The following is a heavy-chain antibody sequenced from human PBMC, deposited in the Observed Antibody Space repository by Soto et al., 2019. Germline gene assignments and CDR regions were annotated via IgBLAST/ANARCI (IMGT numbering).Heavy chain of an antibody. CDR3: GRDAGRRFDY. V-gene: IGHV3-7*01. D-gene: IGHD6-13*01. CDR2: MNRDGSEK. J-gene: IGHJ4*02. CDR1: GFTFSSYW. Sequence: EVQLVESGGGVVQPGGSLRLSCAASGFTFSSYWMTWARQAPGKGLEWVASMNRDGSEKRYVDSVEGRFTISRDNAKNSLFLQMNSLSPDDTAVYYCGRDAGRRFDYWGQGSLVTVSS.